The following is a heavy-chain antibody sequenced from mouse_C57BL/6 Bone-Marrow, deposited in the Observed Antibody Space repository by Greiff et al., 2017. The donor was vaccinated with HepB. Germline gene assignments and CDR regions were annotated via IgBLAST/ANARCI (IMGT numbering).Heavy chain of an antibody. D-gene: IGHD3-2*02. V-gene: IGHV1-22*01. Sequence: EVQLVESGPELVKPGASVKMSCKASGYTFTDYNMHWVKQSHGKSLEWIGYINPNNGGTSYNQKFKGKATLTVNKSSSTAYMELRSLTSEDSAVYYCARELRLRSAWFAYWGQGTLVTVSA. CDR3: ARELRLRSAWFAY. J-gene: IGHJ3*01. CDR1: GYTFTDYN. CDR2: INPNNGGT.